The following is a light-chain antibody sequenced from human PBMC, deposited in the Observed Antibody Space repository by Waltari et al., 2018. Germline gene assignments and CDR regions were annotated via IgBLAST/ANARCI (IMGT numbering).Light chain of an antibody. V-gene: IGKV6-21*01. CDR1: QNIGNN. CDR3: HQSDSLPT. Sequence: EVVLTQSPDFQSVTPKEKVTIHCRASQNIGNNLHWYQQKPGQSPKPLIKYASQSFSGVPSRFSGSGSGTDFTLTIISLEAEDAATYYCHQSDSLPTFGGGTKVEIK. CDR2: YAS. J-gene: IGKJ4*01.